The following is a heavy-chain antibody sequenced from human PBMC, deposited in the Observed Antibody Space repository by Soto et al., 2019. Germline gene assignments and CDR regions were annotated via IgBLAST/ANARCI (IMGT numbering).Heavy chain of an antibody. CDR3: TRAGYDFWSGYYPTPFDY. CDR1: GFTFGDYA. CDR2: IRSKAYGGTT. V-gene: IGHV3-49*04. J-gene: IGHJ4*02. D-gene: IGHD3-3*01. Sequence: GGSLRLSCTASGFTFGDYAMSWVRQAPGKGLEWVGFIRSKAYGGTTEYAASVKGRFTISRDDSKSIAYLQMNSLKTEDTAVYYCTRAGYDFWSGYYPTPFDYWGQGTLVTVSS.